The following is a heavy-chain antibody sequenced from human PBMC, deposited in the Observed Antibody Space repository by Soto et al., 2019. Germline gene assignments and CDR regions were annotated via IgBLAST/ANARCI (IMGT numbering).Heavy chain of an antibody. J-gene: IGHJ4*02. Sequence: EVQLVESGGALVQPGGSLRLSCVASGFTFSRYWMSWVRQAPGKGLEWVANIKEDGSEKYYVDSVKGRFTISRDNAKYSVYLQMNSLRAEDTAVYYCARAWSYYDNSGYSDYWGQGTLVTVSS. V-gene: IGHV3-7*03. D-gene: IGHD3-22*01. CDR3: ARAWSYYDNSGYSDY. CDR2: IKEDGSEK. CDR1: GFTFSRYW.